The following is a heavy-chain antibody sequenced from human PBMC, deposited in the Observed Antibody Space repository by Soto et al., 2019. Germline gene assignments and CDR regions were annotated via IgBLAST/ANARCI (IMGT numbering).Heavy chain of an antibody. CDR2: FIPIPGIA. CDR1: RGSFNNYP. J-gene: IGHJ4*02. V-gene: IGHV1-69*04. D-gene: IGHD4-17*01. Sequence: SVKVSCKASRGSFNNYPITWVRQAPGQGLEWMGRFIPIPGIANYAQKFRGRVTITADKSTSTVYMELSSLRSEDTAVYYCARDPFYGDYEGFDYWGQGTLVTVSS. CDR3: ARDPFYGDYEGFDY.